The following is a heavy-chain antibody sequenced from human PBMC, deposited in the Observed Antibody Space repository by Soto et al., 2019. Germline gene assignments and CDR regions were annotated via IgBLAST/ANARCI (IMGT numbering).Heavy chain of an antibody. CDR1: GFSFSSCA. CDR2: VSHDGSNK. Sequence: QVQLVESGGGVVQPGRSLRLSCAASGFSFSSCAMHWVRQAPGKGLEWVAVVSHDGSNKYYADSVKGRVTISRDNSINTVYLKMNSLRAEDTAVYYWGRVSMAVAGFASYLDSGGKGPLVPVSS. CDR3: GRVSMAVAGFASYLDS. V-gene: IGHV3-30-3*01. J-gene: IGHJ4*02. D-gene: IGHD6-19*01.